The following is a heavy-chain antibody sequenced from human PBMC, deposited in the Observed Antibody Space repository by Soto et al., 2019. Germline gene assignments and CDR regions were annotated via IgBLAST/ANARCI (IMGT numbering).Heavy chain of an antibody. V-gene: IGHV1-2*04. J-gene: IGHJ3*02. Sequence: ASVKVSCKASGYTFTGYYMHWVRQAPGQGLEWMGWINPNSGGTNYAQKFQGWVTMTRDTSISTAYMELSRLRSDDTAVYYCARGGVTMIVVRGLNAFDIWGQGTMVTVSS. CDR2: INPNSGGT. CDR3: ARGGVTMIVVRGLNAFDI. CDR1: GYTFTGYY. D-gene: IGHD3-22*01.